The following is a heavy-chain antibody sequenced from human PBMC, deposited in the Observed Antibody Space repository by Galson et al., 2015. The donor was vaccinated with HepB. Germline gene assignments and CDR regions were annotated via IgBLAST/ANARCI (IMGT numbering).Heavy chain of an antibody. D-gene: IGHD2-2*01. CDR2: ISSSSSTI. CDR3: ARHLDIVVVPAAIVGQNTHGDEYFQH. V-gene: IGHV3-48*02. Sequence: SLRLSCAASGFTFSSYSMNWVRQAPGKGLEWVSYISSSSSTIYYAGSVKGRFTISRDNAKNSLYLQMNSLRDEDTAMYYCARHLDIVVVPAAIVGQNTHGDEYFQHWGQGTLVTVSS. CDR1: GFTFSSYS. J-gene: IGHJ1*01.